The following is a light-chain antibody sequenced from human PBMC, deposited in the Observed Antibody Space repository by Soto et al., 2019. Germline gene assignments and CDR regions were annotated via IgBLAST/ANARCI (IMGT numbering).Light chain of an antibody. J-gene: IGLJ1*01. CDR3: LLYYGGGYV. V-gene: IGLV7-43*01. Sequence: QAVLTQGPSLTVSPGGTVTLTCVSSTGAVTSGYYPNWIHQKPGQAPRALMYSTSNKHSRTPARFSGSLLGGKAALTLPGVEPEYEAGYYCLLYYGGGYVFGTGTKVTVL. CDR2: STS. CDR1: TGAVTSGYY.